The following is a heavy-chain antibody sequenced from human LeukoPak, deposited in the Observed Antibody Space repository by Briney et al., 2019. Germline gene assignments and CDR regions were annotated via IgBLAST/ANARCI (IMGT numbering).Heavy chain of an antibody. J-gene: IGHJ4*02. CDR3: ARSYYDILTGYYPFDY. V-gene: IGHV4-4*02. CDR1: GGSISSSNW. Sequence: SETLSLTCAVSGGSISSSNWWSWVRQPPGKGLEWIGEINHSGSTNYNPSLKSRVTISVDTSKNQFSLKLSSVTAADTAVYYCARSYYDILTGYYPFDYWGQGTLVTVSS. CDR2: INHSGST. D-gene: IGHD3-9*01.